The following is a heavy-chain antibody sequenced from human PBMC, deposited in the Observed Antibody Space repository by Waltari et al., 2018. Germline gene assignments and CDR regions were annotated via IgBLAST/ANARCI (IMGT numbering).Heavy chain of an antibody. J-gene: IGHJ4*02. CDR2: SSPIFGTA. D-gene: IGHD1-7*01. V-gene: IGHV1-69*14. Sequence: QVQLVQSGAEVKKPGSSVKVSCKASGGTFSSYAISWVRQAPGQGLEWMGGSSPIFGTANYAQKFQGRVTITADKSTSTAYMELSSLRSEDTAVYYCARDSSAVPQTSMYYFDYWGQGTLVTVSS. CDR1: GGTFSSYA. CDR3: ARDSSAVPQTSMYYFDY.